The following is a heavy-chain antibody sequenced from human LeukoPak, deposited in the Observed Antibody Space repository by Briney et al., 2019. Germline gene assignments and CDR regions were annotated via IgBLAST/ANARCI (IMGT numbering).Heavy chain of an antibody. CDR2: IYSGGST. CDR1: GFTVSSNY. Sequence: TGGSLRLSCAASGFTVSSNYMSWVRQAPGRGLEWVSVIYSGGSTYYADSVKGRFTISRDNSKNTLYLQMNRLRAEDTAVYYCASRSGAIAVAGSNWFDPWGQGTLVTVSS. D-gene: IGHD6-19*01. CDR3: ASRSGAIAVAGSNWFDP. V-gene: IGHV3-66*01. J-gene: IGHJ5*02.